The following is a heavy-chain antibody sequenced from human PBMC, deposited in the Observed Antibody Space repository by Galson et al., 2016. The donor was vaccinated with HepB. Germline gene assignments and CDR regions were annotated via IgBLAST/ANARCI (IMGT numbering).Heavy chain of an antibody. D-gene: IGHD1-26*01. CDR1: GFALGTTGVG. V-gene: IGHV2-5*02. J-gene: IGHJ3*02. Sequence: PALLTPTQTPTLTCTFSGFALGTTGVGGGWIRQPPGKALEWLALKYWDDDKYYNPSLKTRLIITKDTSKNQVVLTMTNMDPVDTATYYCAHRRGSGSPWAYGAFDIWGQGTMVTVSS. CDR3: AHRRGSGSPWAYGAFDI. CDR2: KYWDDDK.